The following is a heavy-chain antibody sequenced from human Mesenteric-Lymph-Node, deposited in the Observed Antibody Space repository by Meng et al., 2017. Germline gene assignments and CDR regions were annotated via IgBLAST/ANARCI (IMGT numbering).Heavy chain of an antibody. CDR1: GGSVSSGGYY. CDR3: AANRDGFDP. Sequence: QGQLQESGPGLVKPSQPLSLTCTVSGGSVSSGGYYWSWIRQHPGKGLEWIGHMYYSGTTYYNPSLKSRVTISVVTSQNQFSLKLSSVTAADTAVYYCAANRDGFDPWGQGTLVTVSS. CDR2: MYYSGTT. V-gene: IGHV4-31*03. J-gene: IGHJ5*02.